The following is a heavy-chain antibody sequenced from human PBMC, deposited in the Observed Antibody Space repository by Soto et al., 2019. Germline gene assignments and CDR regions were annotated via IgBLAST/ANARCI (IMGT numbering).Heavy chain of an antibody. CDR3: AIRTPSNDY. D-gene: IGHD1-7*01. CDR1: GYSFSTYS. Sequence: GESLKISCKGSGYSFSTYSIGWVRQMPGKGLEWMGNIHSGDSNARYSPSFQGHVTISIDKSISTAYLQWSSLKASDTAIYYCAIRTPSNDYWGQGTLVTVSS. CDR2: IHSGDSNA. J-gene: IGHJ4*02. V-gene: IGHV5-51*03.